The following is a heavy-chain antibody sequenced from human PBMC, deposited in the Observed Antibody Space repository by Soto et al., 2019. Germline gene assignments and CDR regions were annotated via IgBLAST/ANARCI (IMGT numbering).Heavy chain of an antibody. J-gene: IGHJ3*02. CDR3: AEDFYYDRSGYPPLGAFDI. CDR1: GFTFSSYA. D-gene: IGHD3-22*01. Sequence: PVGSLRLSCAASGFTFSSYAMSWVRQAPGKGQEWVSAISGSGGSTYYADSVKGRFTISRDNSKNTLYLQMNSLRAEDTSVYYCAEDFYYDRSGYPPLGAFDIWGQGTMVTVSS. CDR2: ISGSGGST. V-gene: IGHV3-23*01.